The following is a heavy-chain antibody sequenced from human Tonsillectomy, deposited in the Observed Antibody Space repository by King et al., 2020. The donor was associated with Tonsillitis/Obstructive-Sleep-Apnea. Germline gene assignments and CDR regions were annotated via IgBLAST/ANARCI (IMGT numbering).Heavy chain of an antibody. Sequence: VQLVESGGDLVQPGGSLRLSCAASGFTFSNYWMHWVRQAPGKGLVWVSNINPIGSPTNYADSVKGRFTISRDNAKKMLYLQMNSLRAEDTAVYYCARDLGGVHCSGGSCQTNDFWGQGTLVTVSS. CDR1: GFTFSNYW. D-gene: IGHD2-15*01. V-gene: IGHV3-74*01. CDR2: INPIGSPT. J-gene: IGHJ4*02. CDR3: ARDLGGVHCSGGSCQTNDF.